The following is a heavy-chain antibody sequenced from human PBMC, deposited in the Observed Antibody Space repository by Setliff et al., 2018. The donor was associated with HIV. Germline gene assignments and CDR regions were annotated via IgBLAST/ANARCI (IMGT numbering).Heavy chain of an antibody. Sequence: ASVKVSCKASGYTFTSYGISWVRQAPGQGLEWMGWISAYNGNTNYAQKLKGRVTMTTDTSTSTAYMELRSLRSDDTAVYYCARNYNFWSGYPGGGFDYWGQGTLVTVSS. V-gene: IGHV1-18*01. J-gene: IGHJ4*02. CDR2: ISAYNGNT. CDR1: GYTFTSYG. D-gene: IGHD3-3*01. CDR3: ARNYNFWSGYPGGGFDY.